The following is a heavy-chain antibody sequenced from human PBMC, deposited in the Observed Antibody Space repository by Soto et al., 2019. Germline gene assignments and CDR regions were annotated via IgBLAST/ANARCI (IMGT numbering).Heavy chain of an antibody. CDR1: GFTFSSYA. V-gene: IGHV3-64D*08. J-gene: IGHJ4*02. D-gene: IGHD3-22*01. CDR3: VKAALAGHDDGDYYYYDSSGYSTGFDY. CDR2: ISSNGGST. Sequence: GGSLRLSCSASGFTFSSYAMHWVRQAPGKGLEYVSAISSNGGSTYYADSVKGRFTISRDNSKNTLYLQMSSLRAEDTAVYYCVKAALAGHDDGDYYYYDSSGYSTGFDYWGQGTLVTVSS.